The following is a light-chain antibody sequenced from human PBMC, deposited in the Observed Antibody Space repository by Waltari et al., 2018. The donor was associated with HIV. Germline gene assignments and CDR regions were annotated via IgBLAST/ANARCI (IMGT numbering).Light chain of an antibody. CDR3: QQYGSSPRT. CDR1: QSVSSSS. Sequence: EIVLTQSPGTLSLSPGERAALSCRASQSVSSSSLAWYQQKPGQAPSLLIYGASSRATCIPDRFSGSGSGTDFTLTISRLEPEDFAVYYCQQYGSSPRTFGQGTKVEIK. V-gene: IGKV3-20*01. CDR2: GAS. J-gene: IGKJ1*01.